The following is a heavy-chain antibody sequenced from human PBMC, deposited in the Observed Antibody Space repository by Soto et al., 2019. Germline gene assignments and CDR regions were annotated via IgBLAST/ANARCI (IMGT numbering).Heavy chain of an antibody. D-gene: IGHD3-10*01. Sequence: QVQLQESGPGLVKPSETLSLTCTVSGGSISNYYWSCIRQPPGKGLEWIGYVYYSGRTNYNPSLKSRVTISVDMSNNQFSRKLSYVTAADTAVYYCVREGGDYYVSGSYYIDYWGQGALVTVSS. CDR3: VREGGDYYVSGSYYIDY. V-gene: IGHV4-59*01. J-gene: IGHJ4*02. CDR1: GGSISNYY. CDR2: VYYSGRT.